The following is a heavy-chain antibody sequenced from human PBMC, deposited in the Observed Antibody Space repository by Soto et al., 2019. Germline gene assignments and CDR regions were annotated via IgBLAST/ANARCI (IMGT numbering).Heavy chain of an antibody. CDR3: ARGYSGYDYDY. V-gene: IGHV4-30-2*01. J-gene: IGHJ4*02. CDR1: GGSISGDYS. CDR2: IYHSGST. D-gene: IGHD5-12*01. Sequence: PSETLSLTCSVSGGSISGDYSWSWIRQPPGKGLEWIGYIYHSGSTYYNPSLKSRVTISVDRSKNQFSLKLSSVTAADTAVYYCARGYSGYDYDYWGQGTLVTVSS.